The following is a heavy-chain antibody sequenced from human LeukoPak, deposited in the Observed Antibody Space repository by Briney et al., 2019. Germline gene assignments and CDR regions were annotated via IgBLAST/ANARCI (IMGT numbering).Heavy chain of an antibody. Sequence: SVKVSCKASGGTFSSYAISWVRQAPGQELEWMGGIIPIFGTANYAQKFQGRVTVTTDESTSTAYMELSSLRSEDTAVYYCARGSGSYFRFDYWGQGTLVTVSS. V-gene: IGHV1-69*05. CDR1: GGTFSSYA. D-gene: IGHD1-26*01. CDR3: ARGSGSYFRFDY. CDR2: IIPIFGTA. J-gene: IGHJ4*02.